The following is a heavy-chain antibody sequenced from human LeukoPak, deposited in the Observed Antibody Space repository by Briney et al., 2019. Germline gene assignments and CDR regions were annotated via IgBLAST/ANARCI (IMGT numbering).Heavy chain of an antibody. J-gene: IGHJ4*02. CDR2: IYYSGST. CDR3: AREREWSTTMYDY. Sequence: PSEILSLTCTVSGGSISSYYWSWIRQPPGKGLEWIGYIYYSGSTNYNPSLKSRVTISVDTSKNQFSLKLSSVTAADTAVYYCAREREWSTTMYDYWGQGTLVTVSS. D-gene: IGHD2/OR15-2a*01. V-gene: IGHV4-59*01. CDR1: GGSISSYY.